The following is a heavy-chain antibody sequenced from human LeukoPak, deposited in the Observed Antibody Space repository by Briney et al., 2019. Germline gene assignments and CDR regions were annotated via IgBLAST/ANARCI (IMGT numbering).Heavy chain of an antibody. CDR2: ISSSSSYM. Sequence: PGGSLRVSCAASGFTFSDYSMNWVRQAPGKGLEWVSSISSSSSYMKYAESVRGRFTISRGNAKNSLYLHMSSLRAEDTAVYYCARASLWSGDLRGAPHDAFDIWGQGTLVTVSS. V-gene: IGHV3-21*01. CDR1: GFTFSDYS. J-gene: IGHJ3*02. CDR3: ARASLWSGDLRGAPHDAFDI. D-gene: IGHD3-10*01.